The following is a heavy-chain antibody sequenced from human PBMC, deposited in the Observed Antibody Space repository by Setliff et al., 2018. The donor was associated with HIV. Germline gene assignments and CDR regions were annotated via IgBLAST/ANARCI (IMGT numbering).Heavy chain of an antibody. CDR2: INHSGST. CDR3: ARGFPFCSGGNCRANYFDY. J-gene: IGHJ4*02. D-gene: IGHD2-15*01. V-gene: IGHV4-34*01. CDR1: GGSFSGYY. Sequence: LSLTCAVYGGSFSGYYWSWIRQPPGKGLEWIGEINHSGSTNYNPSLKSRVTISVDTSKNQFSLKLSSVTAADTAVFYCARGFPFCSGGNCRANYFDYWGQGTLVTVPQ.